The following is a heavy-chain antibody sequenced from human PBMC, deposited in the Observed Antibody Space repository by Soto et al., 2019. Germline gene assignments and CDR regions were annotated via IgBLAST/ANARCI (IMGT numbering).Heavy chain of an antibody. J-gene: IGHJ6*02. Sequence: ASVKVSCKASGYTFTGYYMHWVRQAPGQGLEWMGWINPNSGGTNYAQRFQGRVTMTRDTSISTAYMELSRLRSDDTAVYYCARAEGLDYYYGMDVWGQGTPVTVSS. CDR1: GYTFTGYY. CDR2: INPNSGGT. CDR3: ARAEGLDYYYGMDV. V-gene: IGHV1-2*02. D-gene: IGHD3-16*01.